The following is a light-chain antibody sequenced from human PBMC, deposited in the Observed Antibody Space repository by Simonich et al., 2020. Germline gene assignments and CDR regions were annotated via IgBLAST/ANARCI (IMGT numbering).Light chain of an antibody. Sequence: QSALTQPPSASGSPGQSVTISCTGTSSDVGGYNYVSWYQQHPGKAPKLMLYEVSNRPSGVPARFSGSKSGNTASLTISGLQAEDEADYYCCSYAGSSTFGVFGGGTKLTVL. V-gene: IGLV2-8*01. CDR2: EVS. J-gene: IGLJ3*02. CDR1: SSDVGGYNY. CDR3: CSYAGSSTFGV.